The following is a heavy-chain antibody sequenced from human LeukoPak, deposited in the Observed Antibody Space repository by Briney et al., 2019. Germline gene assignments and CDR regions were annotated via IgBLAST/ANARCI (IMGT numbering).Heavy chain of an antibody. Sequence: GGSLRLSCAASEFSLSNYWMTWVRQSPGKGLEWVAIINPDGSGKYSVDSVKGRFTISRDNAKNSLYLQMSSLRAEDTAVYYCARGGHRQKEFWGQGTLVTVSS. CDR3: ARGGHRQKEF. CDR2: INPDGSGK. V-gene: IGHV3-7*01. J-gene: IGHJ4*02. D-gene: IGHD3-10*01. CDR1: EFSLSNYW.